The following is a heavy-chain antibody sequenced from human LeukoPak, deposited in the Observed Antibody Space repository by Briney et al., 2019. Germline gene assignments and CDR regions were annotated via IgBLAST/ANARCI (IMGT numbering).Heavy chain of an antibody. CDR3: ASLYCSGGSCPPSYYYYGMDV. CDR1: GFTFSNYG. CDR2: ISYDGSNK. J-gene: IGHJ6*02. Sequence: GGSLRLSCAASGFTFSNYGIHWVRQAPGKGLEWVAVISYDGSNKYYADSVKGRFTISRDNSKNTLYLQMNSLRAEDTAVYYCASLYCSGGSCPPSYYYYGMDVWGQGTTVTVSS. D-gene: IGHD2-15*01. V-gene: IGHV3-30*03.